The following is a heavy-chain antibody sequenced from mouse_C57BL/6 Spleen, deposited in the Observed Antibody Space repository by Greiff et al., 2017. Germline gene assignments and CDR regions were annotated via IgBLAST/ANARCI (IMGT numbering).Heavy chain of an antibody. J-gene: IGHJ2*01. CDR2: INPSNGGT. CDR3: ARPGNYYGNYVGFFDY. V-gene: IGHV1-53*01. CDR1: GYTFTSYW. Sequence: QVQLQQPGTELVKPGASVKLSCKASGYTFTSYWMHWVKQRPGQGLEWIGNINPSNGGTNSNEKFKSKATLTVDKSSSTAYMQLSSLTSEDSAVYYCARPGNYYGNYVGFFDYWGQGTTLTVSS. D-gene: IGHD2-1*01.